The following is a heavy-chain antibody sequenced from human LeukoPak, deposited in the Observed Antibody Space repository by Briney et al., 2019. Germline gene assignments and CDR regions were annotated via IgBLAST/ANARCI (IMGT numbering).Heavy chain of an antibody. CDR2: INPNSGGT. J-gene: IGHJ4*02. CDR3: ARAFFNSGFDY. D-gene: IGHD3-3*02. V-gene: IGHV1-2*02. CDR1: GYTFTGYY. Sequence: GASVKVSCKASGYTFTGYYVHWLRQAPGQGLTWMGWINPNSGGTDYAQQYQGRITLTRDTSISTVYMELSSLTFDDSAVYFCARAFFNSGFDYWGQGTLVTVSS.